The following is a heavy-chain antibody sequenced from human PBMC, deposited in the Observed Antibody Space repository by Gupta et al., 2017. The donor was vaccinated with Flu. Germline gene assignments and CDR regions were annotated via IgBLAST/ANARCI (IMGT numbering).Heavy chain of an antibody. V-gene: IGHV3-15*01. CDR2: IKSKADGGTT. J-gene: IGHJ4*02. CDR1: FSFTDAW. CDR3: VTAGPKGY. Sequence: FSFTDAWMSWVRQAPGKGLEWVGCIKSKADGGTTDYAAPVRGRFTISRDDSRDSLSLQMNSLKTEDTAVDYCVTAGPKGYWGQGTLAIVSS.